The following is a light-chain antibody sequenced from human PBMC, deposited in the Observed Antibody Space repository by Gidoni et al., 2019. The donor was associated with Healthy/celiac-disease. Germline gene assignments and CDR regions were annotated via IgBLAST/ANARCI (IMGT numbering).Light chain of an antibody. CDR1: QSVSSN. J-gene: IGKJ1*01. CDR2: GAS. Sequence: EIVMTQSPATLSVSPGERATLSCRASQSVSSNLAWYQQKPGQAPRLLIYGASTRATGIPARFSSSGSGTEFTLTISSLQSEDFAVYYCQQYNNWPQTFGQGTKVEIK. V-gene: IGKV3-15*01. CDR3: QQYNNWPQT.